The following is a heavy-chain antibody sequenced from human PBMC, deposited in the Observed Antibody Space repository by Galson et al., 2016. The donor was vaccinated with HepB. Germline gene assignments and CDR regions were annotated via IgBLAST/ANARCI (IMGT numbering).Heavy chain of an antibody. CDR3: ARSELGVGDAFDV. J-gene: IGHJ3*01. V-gene: IGHV3-11*01. Sequence: SLRLSCAASGFRFSDYYMNWVRQAPGKGLEWVSYISNSGSRTFYADSVKGRFTISRDNAQNSLYLQMNSLTAEDTAVYYCARSELGVGDAFDVWGQGTTVTVSS. CDR1: GFRFSDYY. D-gene: IGHD7-27*01. CDR2: ISNSGSRT.